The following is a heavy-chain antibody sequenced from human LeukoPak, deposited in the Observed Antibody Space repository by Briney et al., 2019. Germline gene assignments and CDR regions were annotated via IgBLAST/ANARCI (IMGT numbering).Heavy chain of an antibody. J-gene: IGHJ4*02. CDR2: INHSGST. V-gene: IGHV4-34*01. CDR3: ARGNLYYYDSSGYYFKFDH. CDR1: GGSFSGYY. D-gene: IGHD3-22*01. Sequence: PSETLSLTCAVYGGSFSGYYWSWIRQPPGKGLEWIGEINHSGSTNYNPSLKSRVTISVDTSKNQFSLKLSSVTAADTAVYYCARGNLYYYDSSGYYFKFDHWGQGTLVTVSS.